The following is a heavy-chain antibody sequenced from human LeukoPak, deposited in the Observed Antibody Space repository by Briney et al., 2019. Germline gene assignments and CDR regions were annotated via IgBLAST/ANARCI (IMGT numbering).Heavy chain of an antibody. CDR1: GFTFSSYA. J-gene: IGHJ1*01. CDR2: ISYDGSNK. D-gene: IGHD2-15*01. Sequence: QPGGSLRLSCAASGFTFSSYAMSWVRQAPGKGLEWVAVISYDGSNKYYADSVKGRFTISRDNSKNTLYLQMNSLRAEDTAVYYCARGSKDCSGGSCYSGYFQHWGQGTLVTVSS. CDR3: ARGSKDCSGGSCYSGYFQH. V-gene: IGHV3-30-3*01.